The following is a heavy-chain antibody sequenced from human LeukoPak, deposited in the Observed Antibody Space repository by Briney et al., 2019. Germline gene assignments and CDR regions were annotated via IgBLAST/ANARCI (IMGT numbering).Heavy chain of an antibody. CDR3: ARDYDILTGLSGMDV. D-gene: IGHD3-9*01. CDR1: GGSISSGGYY. J-gene: IGHJ6*02. Sequence: SETLSLTCTVSGGSISSGGYYWSWIRQHPGKGLEWIGYIYYSGSTYYNPSLKSRVTISVDTSKNQFSLKLSSVTAADTAVYYCARDYDILTGLSGMDVWGLGTTVTVSS. CDR2: IYYSGST. V-gene: IGHV4-31*03.